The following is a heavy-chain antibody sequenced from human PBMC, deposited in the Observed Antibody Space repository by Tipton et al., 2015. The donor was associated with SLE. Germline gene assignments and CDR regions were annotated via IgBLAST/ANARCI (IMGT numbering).Heavy chain of an antibody. CDR3: ARQRWFDP. J-gene: IGHJ5*02. CDR2: INHSGST. Sequence: TLSLTCAVYGGSFSGYYWSWIRQPPGKGLEWIGEINHSGSTNYNPSLKSRVTISVDTSKNQFSLKLSSVTAADTAVYYCARQRWFDPWCQGALVTVSS. CDR1: GGSFSGYY. V-gene: IGHV4-34*01.